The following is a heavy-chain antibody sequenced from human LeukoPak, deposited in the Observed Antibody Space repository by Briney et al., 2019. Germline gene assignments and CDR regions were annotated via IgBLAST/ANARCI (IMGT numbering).Heavy chain of an antibody. CDR1: RVSLSSSSYY. Sequence: PSETLSLTCTVSRVSLSSSSYYWGWIPQPPGKGLEWIGSIYYGGSTHHNPSLKSRVNISVDTTKNQFSLKMSSVTAADTAVYYCARQRPEQWLIPYYFDYWGQGTLVSVSS. CDR2: IYYGGST. CDR3: ARQRPEQWLIPYYFDY. J-gene: IGHJ4*02. D-gene: IGHD6-19*01. V-gene: IGHV4-39*01.